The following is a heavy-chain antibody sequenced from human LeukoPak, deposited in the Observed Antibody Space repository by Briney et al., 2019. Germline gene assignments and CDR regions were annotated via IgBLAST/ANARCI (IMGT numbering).Heavy chain of an antibody. CDR3: ARMPGYCSSTSCCLFGMDV. Sequence: SETLSLTCTVSGGSITSSGYYWGWIRQPPGKGLEWIGSIYYSGSTHYNPSLKSRVTISADTSKNQFSLKVSSVTAADTAVYYCARMPGYCSSTSCCLFGMDVWGQGTTVTVSS. V-gene: IGHV4-39*01. CDR1: GGSITSSGYY. D-gene: IGHD2-2*01. CDR2: IYYSGST. J-gene: IGHJ6*02.